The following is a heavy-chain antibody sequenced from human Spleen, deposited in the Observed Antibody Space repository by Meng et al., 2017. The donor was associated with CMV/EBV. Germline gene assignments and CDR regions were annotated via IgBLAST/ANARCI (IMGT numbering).Heavy chain of an antibody. CDR3: ARGTIVVVHGMDV. CDR2: IYYSGST. CDR1: GGSISSSTCY. V-gene: IGHV4-39*07. J-gene: IGHJ6*02. D-gene: IGHD2-2*01. Sequence: SETLSLTCSVSGGSISSSTCYWGWVRQPPGKGLEWIANIYYSGSTYYNPSLKSRVTISVDTSKNQFSLKLSSVTAADTAVYYCARGTIVVVHGMDVWGQGTTVTVSS.